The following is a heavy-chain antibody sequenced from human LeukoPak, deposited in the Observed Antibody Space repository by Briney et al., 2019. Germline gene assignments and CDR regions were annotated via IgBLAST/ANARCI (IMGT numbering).Heavy chain of an antibody. J-gene: IGHJ6*03. CDR3: ARSNLYSSSLNYYMDV. CDR1: GCTFSSYG. V-gene: IGHV1-69*05. CDR2: IVPIVGTA. Sequence: SVKVCCSASGCTFSSYGNSWVRLAQGPGLEWMGGIVPIVGTANYAQKFQGRVTITTDDSTSTAYMELSSLRSEDTAVYYCARSNLYSSSLNYYMDVWGKGTTVTVSS. D-gene: IGHD6-6*01.